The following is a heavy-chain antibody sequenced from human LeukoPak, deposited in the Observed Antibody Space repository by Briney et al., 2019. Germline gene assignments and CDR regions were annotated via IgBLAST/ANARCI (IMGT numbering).Heavy chain of an antibody. CDR2: IKSKSAGGTT. CDR3: AQGSGQYYEY. D-gene: IGHD3-22*01. J-gene: IGHJ4*02. Sequence: GGSLRLSCAVSGLTLSNVWMNRVRQAPEKGLEWVGRIKSKSAGGTTDFAAPVKGRFTISRDDSKNTLYLQMNSLTSEDTAVYYCAQGSGQYYEYWGQGTLVTVSS. V-gene: IGHV3-15*07. CDR1: GLTLSNVW.